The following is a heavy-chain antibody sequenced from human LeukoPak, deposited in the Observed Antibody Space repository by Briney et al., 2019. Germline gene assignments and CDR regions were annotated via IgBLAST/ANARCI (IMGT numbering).Heavy chain of an antibody. J-gene: IGHJ4*02. CDR2: VSYDGSNK. CDR1: GFTFSSYG. V-gene: IGHV3-30*03. D-gene: IGHD1-14*01. CDR3: ARETSGDRIDY. Sequence: GGSLRLSCAASGFTFSSYGMHWVRQAPGKGLEWVAVVSYDGSNKYYADSVKGRFTISRDNAKNSLYLQMNSLRAEDTAVYYCARETSGDRIDYWGQGTLVTVSS.